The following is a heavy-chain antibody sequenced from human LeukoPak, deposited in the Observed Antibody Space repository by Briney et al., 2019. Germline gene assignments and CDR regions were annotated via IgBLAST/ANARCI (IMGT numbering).Heavy chain of an antibody. D-gene: IGHD5-18*01. V-gene: IGHV4-34*01. J-gene: IGHJ5*02. Sequence: SETLSLTCGVYGGSFSDYYWSWIRQPPGKGLEWIGEINHSGSTNYNPSLKSRVTISVDTSKNQFSLKVNSVTAADTAVYYCARRGYTYGWGWFDPWGQGTQVTVSS. CDR1: GGSFSDYY. CDR2: INHSGST. CDR3: ARRGYTYGWGWFDP.